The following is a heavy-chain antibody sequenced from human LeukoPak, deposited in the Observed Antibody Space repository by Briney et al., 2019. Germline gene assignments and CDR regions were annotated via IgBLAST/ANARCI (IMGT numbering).Heavy chain of an antibody. V-gene: IGHV4-34*01. Sequence: SETLSLTCAVYGGSFSGYYWSWIRQPPGKGLEWIGEINHSGSTNYNPSLKSRVTISVDTSKNQFSLKLTSVTAADTAVYYCARLDYWGQGTLVTVSS. CDR2: INHSGST. J-gene: IGHJ4*02. CDR3: ARLDY. CDR1: GGSFSGYY.